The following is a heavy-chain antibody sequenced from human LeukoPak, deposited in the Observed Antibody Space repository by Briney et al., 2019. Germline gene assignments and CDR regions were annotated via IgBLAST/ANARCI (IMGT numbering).Heavy chain of an antibody. J-gene: IGHJ4*02. CDR1: GDSISSSNYY. Sequence: SETLSLTCTVSGDSISSSNYYWGWMRQPPGKGLEWIGSIYYSGSTYYNPSLKSRVTIFVDTSKNHFSLKLSSVTAADTAVYYCARAYYFDSSGYYYNFDYWGQGTLVTVSS. CDR2: IYYSGST. CDR3: ARAYYFDSSGYYYNFDY. V-gene: IGHV4-39*02. D-gene: IGHD3-22*01.